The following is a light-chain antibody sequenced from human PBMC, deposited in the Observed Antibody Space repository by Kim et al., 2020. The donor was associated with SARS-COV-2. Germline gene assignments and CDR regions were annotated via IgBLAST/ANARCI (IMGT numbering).Light chain of an antibody. J-gene: IGKJ3*01. V-gene: IGKV1-39*01. CDR1: QGISSY. CDR2: AAS. Sequence: ASVGDRVTITCRTSQGISSYLNWYHQKPGRAPKLLIYAASTLQGGVPSRFSGSESETDFTLTISSLQPEDFATYFCQQSYITPFTFGPGTKVDIK. CDR3: QQSYITPFT.